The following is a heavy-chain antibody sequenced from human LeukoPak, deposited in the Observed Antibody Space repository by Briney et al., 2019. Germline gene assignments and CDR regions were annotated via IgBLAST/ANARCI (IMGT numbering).Heavy chain of an antibody. J-gene: IGHJ4*02. D-gene: IGHD3-22*01. V-gene: IGHV1-2*02. CDR2: INPNSGGT. CDR3: ARTRVYYDSKNRFDY. CDR1: GYTFTGYY. Sequence: ASVKVSCKASGYTFTGYYMHWVRQAPGQGLEWMGWINPNSGGTNYAQKFQGRVTMTRDTSISTAYMELSRLRSDDTAVYYCARTRVYYDSKNRFDYWGQGTLVTVSP.